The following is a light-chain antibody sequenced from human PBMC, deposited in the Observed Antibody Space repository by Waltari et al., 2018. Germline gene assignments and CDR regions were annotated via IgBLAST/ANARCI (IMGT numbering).Light chain of an antibody. CDR3: AAWDDSLSGWV. Sequence: SVLTQPPSASGTPGQRVTISCSVSSSNIGSTYVYWYQQPPGTAPKLLIYRNNQRPSGVPDRFSGSKSGTSASLAISGLRSEYEADYYCAAWDDSLSGWVFGGGTKLTVL. V-gene: IGLV1-47*01. J-gene: IGLJ3*02. CDR2: RNN. CDR1: SSNIGSTY.